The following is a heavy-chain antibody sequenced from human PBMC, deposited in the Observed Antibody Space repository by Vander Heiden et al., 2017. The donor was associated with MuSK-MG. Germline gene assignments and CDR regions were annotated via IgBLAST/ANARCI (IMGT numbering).Heavy chain of an antibody. CDR2: IKQDGSEK. V-gene: IGHV3-7*03. J-gene: IGHJ4*02. CDR1: GFTFSTYW. Sequence: EVQLVASGGGLVQPGGSLRLSCVVSGFTFSTYWMNWVRRAPGKGLEWVANIKQDGSEKNYVDSVKGRFTISRDNAKNSLYLQMNSLRAEDTAVYYCARLQAGYWGQGTLVTVSS. CDR3: ARLQAGY.